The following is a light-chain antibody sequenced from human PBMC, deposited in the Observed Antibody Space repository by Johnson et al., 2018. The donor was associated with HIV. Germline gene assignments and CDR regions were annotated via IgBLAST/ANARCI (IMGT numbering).Light chain of an antibody. V-gene: IGLV1-51*01. J-gene: IGLJ1*01. Sequence: QPVLTQPPSVSAAPGQKVTISCSGSSSNVGNNYVSWFQQLPGTAPKLLIYENDKRPSGIPDRFSGSKSGTSATLGITGLQTGDEADYYCGTWDTSLSAGVFGTGTRVTAL. CDR2: END. CDR3: GTWDTSLSAGV. CDR1: SSNVGNNY.